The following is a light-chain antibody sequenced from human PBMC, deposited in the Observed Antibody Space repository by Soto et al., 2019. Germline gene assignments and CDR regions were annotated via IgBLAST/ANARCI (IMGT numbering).Light chain of an antibody. CDR2: GAS. CDR3: QHYNELPLT. Sequence: EIVMTQSPATLSVSPGERATLSCWASQSVSTNLAWYQQKPGQGPRLLIFGASTRAIGIPARFSGSGSGTDFTLTISSLQSEDFAVYYCQHYNELPLTFGGGTKVDI. CDR1: QSVSTN. J-gene: IGKJ4*01. V-gene: IGKV3-15*01.